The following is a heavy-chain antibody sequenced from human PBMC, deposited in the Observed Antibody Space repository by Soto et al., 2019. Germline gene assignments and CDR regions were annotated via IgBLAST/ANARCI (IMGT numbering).Heavy chain of an antibody. J-gene: IGHJ4*02. D-gene: IGHD3-10*01. CDR2: INWNGGST. V-gene: IGHV3-20*04. Sequence: PRGSLRLSCAASGFTFDDYGMSWVRQAPGKGLEWVSGINWNGGSTGYADSVKGRFTISRDNAKNSLYLQMNSLRAEDTALYYCARESSGGFGEPYFFDCWGQGTLVTVSS. CDR1: GFTFDDYG. CDR3: ARESSGGFGEPYFFDC.